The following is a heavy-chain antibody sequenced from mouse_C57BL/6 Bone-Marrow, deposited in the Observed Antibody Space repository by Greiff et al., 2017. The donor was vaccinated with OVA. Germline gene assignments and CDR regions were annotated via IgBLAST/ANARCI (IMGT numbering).Heavy chain of an antibody. CDR1: GYTFTSYW. CDR2: IDPNSGGT. Sequence: QVQLQQPGAELVKPGASVKLSCKASGYTFTSYWMHWVKQRPGRGLEWIGRIDPNSGGTTYNEKFKSKATLTVEKPSSTAYMQLSSLTSDDSAVYYCASSYYYGSSHQAWFAYWGQGTLVTVSA. V-gene: IGHV1-72*01. J-gene: IGHJ3*01. D-gene: IGHD1-1*01. CDR3: ASSYYYGSSHQAWFAY.